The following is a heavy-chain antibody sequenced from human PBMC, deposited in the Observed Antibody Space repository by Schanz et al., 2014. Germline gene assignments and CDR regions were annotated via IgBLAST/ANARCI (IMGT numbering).Heavy chain of an antibody. Sequence: EMQLVESGGGLVQPGRSLRLSCAASGFTFSSYSMNWVRQAPGKGLEWVSSISRSSSSIYYADSVKGRFTISRDNSKNTLYLQMNSLRTEDTAVYFCAKSYDTSGYSGFDYWGQGTLVTVSS. V-gene: IGHV3-48*01. CDR3: AKSYDTSGYSGFDY. CDR1: GFTFSSYS. D-gene: IGHD3-22*01. J-gene: IGHJ4*02. CDR2: ISRSSSSI.